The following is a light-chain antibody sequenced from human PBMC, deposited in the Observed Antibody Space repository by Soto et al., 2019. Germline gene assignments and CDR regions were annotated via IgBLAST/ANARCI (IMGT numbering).Light chain of an antibody. CDR1: QSISRS. J-gene: IGKJ2*01. Sequence: THSPAIRSVSAVESATLSCRASQSISRSLAWYQQKPDRAPMLPISDASTRATGSPARFESRGSWTKFTLNISSLQSEECALYFCHEYDSWPPGTFGKGTKVDIK. CDR2: DAS. CDR3: HEYDSWPPGT. V-gene: IGKV3-15*01.